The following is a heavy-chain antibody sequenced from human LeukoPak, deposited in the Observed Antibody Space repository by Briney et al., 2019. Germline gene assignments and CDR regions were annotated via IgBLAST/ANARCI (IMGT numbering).Heavy chain of an antibody. CDR3: ARYRNIVGATFRFFDL. CDR2: IYYSGST. V-gene: IGHV4-59*01. D-gene: IGHD1-26*01. Sequence: SETLSLTCTVSGGSIYSYYWSWIRQPPGKGLEWIGYIYYSGSTNYNPSLKSRVTISVDTSKNQFSLKLSSVTAADTAVYYCARYRNIVGATFRFFDLWGRGTLVTVSS. J-gene: IGHJ2*01. CDR1: GGSIYSYY.